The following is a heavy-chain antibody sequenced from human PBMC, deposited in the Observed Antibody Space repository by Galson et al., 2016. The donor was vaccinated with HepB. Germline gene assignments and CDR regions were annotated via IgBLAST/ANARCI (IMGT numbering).Heavy chain of an antibody. CDR2: IYMSGST. J-gene: IGHJ3*01. Sequence: TLSLTCTVSGGSVNSGTSYWSWIRQPAGRGLEWIGRIYMSGSTNYNPSLKSRVIISLDTFKNQFSLKLSSVTAADTAVYYCASEGGGIDYSERSGYYWGDAFDVWGQGTMVTVAS. CDR3: ASEGGGIDYSERSGYYWGDAFDV. D-gene: IGHD3-22*01. V-gene: IGHV4-61*02. CDR1: GGSVNSGTSY.